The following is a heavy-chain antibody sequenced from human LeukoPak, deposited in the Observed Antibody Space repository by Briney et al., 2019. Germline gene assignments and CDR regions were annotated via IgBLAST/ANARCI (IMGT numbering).Heavy chain of an antibody. Sequence: GASVKVSCKASGYTFTSYGISWVRQAPGQGLEWMGWISDYNGNTNYAQKLQGSVTMTTDTSTSTAYMELRSLRSDDTAVYYCARFYGSGSYPSPPNDYWGQGTLVTVSS. V-gene: IGHV1-18*01. CDR2: ISDYNGNT. CDR3: ARFYGSGSYPSPPNDY. CDR1: GYTFTSYG. J-gene: IGHJ4*02. D-gene: IGHD3-10*01.